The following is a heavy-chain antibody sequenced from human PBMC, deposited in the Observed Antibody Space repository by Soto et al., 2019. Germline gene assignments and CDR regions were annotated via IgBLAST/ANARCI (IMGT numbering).Heavy chain of an antibody. J-gene: IGHJ6*02. CDR1: GYSFTSYW. Sequence: GESLKISCKGSGYSFTSYWIGWVRQMPGKGLEWMGIIYPGDSDTRYSPSSQGQVTISADKSISTAYLQWSSLKASDTAMYYCARHGYGAARLYYYYGMDVWGQGTTVTV. CDR3: ARHGYGAARLYYYYGMDV. CDR2: IYPGDSDT. V-gene: IGHV5-51*01. D-gene: IGHD6-6*01.